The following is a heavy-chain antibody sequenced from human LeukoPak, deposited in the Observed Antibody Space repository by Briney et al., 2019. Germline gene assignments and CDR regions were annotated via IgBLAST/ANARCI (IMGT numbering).Heavy chain of an antibody. V-gene: IGHV1-24*01. Sequence: GASVKVSCKVSGYTLTELSMHWVRQAPGKGLEWMGGFDPEDGETIYAQKFQGRVTMTEDTSTGTAYMELSSLRSEDTAVYYCATDASTYYDFWSGYSPFFDPWGQGTLVTVSS. CDR1: GYTLTELS. CDR3: ATDASTYYDFWSGYSPFFDP. CDR2: FDPEDGET. J-gene: IGHJ5*02. D-gene: IGHD3-3*01.